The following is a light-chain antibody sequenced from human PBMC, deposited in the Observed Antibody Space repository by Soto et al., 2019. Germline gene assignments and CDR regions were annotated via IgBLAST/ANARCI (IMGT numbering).Light chain of an antibody. Sequence: EIVLTQSPATLSLSPGERATLSCRASQSVKTFLVWYQQRPGQAPRLLIYDASNRATGIPARFSGSGSGRQFTLTISSLQSEDFAVYYCQQYNNWPQTFGQGTKVDIK. CDR1: QSVKTF. CDR2: DAS. CDR3: QQYNNWPQT. V-gene: IGKV3-11*02. J-gene: IGKJ1*01.